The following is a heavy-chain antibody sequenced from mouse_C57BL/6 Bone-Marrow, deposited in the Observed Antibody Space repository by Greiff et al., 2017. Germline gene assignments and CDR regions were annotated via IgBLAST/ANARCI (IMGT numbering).Heavy chain of an antibody. CDR3: SEDSAVYYCAHITTVVPDWYFDV. V-gene: IGHV1-87*01. J-gene: IGHJ1*03. CDR1: YTFSSRVH. D-gene: IGHD1-1*01. Sequence: QVQLQQSGPELARPWASVKISCPAFYTFSSRVHFAIRDTNYWMQWVKQRPGQGLEWIGAIYPGNGDTSDNQQFKGKATLTAAKSSSTAYMQLSSLTSEDSAVYYCAHITTVVPDWYFDVWGTGTTVTVSS. CDR2: GQGLEWIG.